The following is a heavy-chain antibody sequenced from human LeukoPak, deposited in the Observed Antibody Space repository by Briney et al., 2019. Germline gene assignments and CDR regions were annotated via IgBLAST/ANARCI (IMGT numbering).Heavy chain of an antibody. D-gene: IGHD1-7*01. CDR1: GFTFSSHW. CDR2: INQDGGEK. J-gene: IGHJ6*02. V-gene: IGHV3-7*01. CDR3: ASNWDYVRGYGMDV. Sequence: GGSLRLSCAASGFTFSSHWVSWVRQAPGKRLQWVANINQDGGEKHYVDSVRGRFTISRDNTKNSLYLRMNSLRVEDSAVYYCASNWDYVRGYGMDVWGQGTTVTVSS.